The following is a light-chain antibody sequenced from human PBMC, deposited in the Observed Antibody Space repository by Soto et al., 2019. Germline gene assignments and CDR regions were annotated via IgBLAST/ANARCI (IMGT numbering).Light chain of an antibody. CDR2: AAS. V-gene: IGKV1-39*01. J-gene: IGKJ1*01. Sequence: DIQMTQSPSSLSASVGDRVTITCRASQSISSYLNWYQQKPGKAPKLLIYAASSLQSGVPSRFSGSGSGTDFTLTISSLQPEDFATYYCQPSYSTPRTFGQGTKVHIK. CDR3: QPSYSTPRT. CDR1: QSISSY.